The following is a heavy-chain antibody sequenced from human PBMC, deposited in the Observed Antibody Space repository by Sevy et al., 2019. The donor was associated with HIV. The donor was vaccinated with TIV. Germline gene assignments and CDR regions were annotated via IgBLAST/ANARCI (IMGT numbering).Heavy chain of an antibody. J-gene: IGHJ4*02. CDR3: ARAEQVTMLVVFGGLYFDS. D-gene: IGHD3-22*01. Sequence: GGSLRLSCAASGFTFSRYWMTWVRQAPGKGLEWVANIKQDESEKYYVDFVKGRFSISRDNAKNSLYLQMNCLGADDTAVYYCARAEQVTMLVVFGGLYFDSWGQGTLVTVSS. CDR1: GFTFSRYW. V-gene: IGHV3-7*01. CDR2: IKQDESEK.